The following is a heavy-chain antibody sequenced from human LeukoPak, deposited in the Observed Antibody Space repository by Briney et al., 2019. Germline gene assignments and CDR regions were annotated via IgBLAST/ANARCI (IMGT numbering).Heavy chain of an antibody. CDR3: TSPAGHVSVWYYY. J-gene: IGHJ4*02. CDR2: ISISGDVT. V-gene: IGHV3-23*01. CDR1: GFNFSACA. D-gene: IGHD6-19*01. Sequence: GGSLRLSCAASGFNFSACALSWVRQAPGKGLEWVSVISISGDVTYYADSVKGRFAISRDNSENTLHLEMNSLRADDTAIYFCTSPAGHVSVWYYYWGQGTLVTVSS.